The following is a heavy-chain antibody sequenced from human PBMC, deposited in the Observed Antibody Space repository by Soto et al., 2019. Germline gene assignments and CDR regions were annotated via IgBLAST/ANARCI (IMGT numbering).Heavy chain of an antibody. CDR2: MGGSGRST. Sequence: GGSLRLSCVASGFTFSSYAMTWVRQAPGKGLEWVSSMGGSGRSTYYTDSVKGRFTISRDNSKNTVYLQMNSLRAEDTAVYYCAKDFMYYYDSFGYYYGTRNNLLDFWGQGSLVTGSS. D-gene: IGHD3-22*01. CDR3: AKDFMYYYDSFGYYYGTRNNLLDF. CDR1: GFTFSSYA. J-gene: IGHJ4*02. V-gene: IGHV3-23*01.